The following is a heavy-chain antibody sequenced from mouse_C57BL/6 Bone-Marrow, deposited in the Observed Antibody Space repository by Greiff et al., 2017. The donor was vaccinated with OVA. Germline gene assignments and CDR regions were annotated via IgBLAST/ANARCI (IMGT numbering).Heavy chain of an antibody. CDR3: ARLELGLFDY. Sequence: DVQLQESGGGLVKPGGSLKLSCAASGFTFSDYGMHWVRQAPEKGLEWVAYISSGSSTIYYADTVKGRFTISRDNAKNTLFLQMTSLRSEDTAMYYCARLELGLFDYWGQGTTLTVSS. V-gene: IGHV5-17*01. CDR2: ISSGSSTI. CDR1: GFTFSDYG. J-gene: IGHJ2*01. D-gene: IGHD4-1*01.